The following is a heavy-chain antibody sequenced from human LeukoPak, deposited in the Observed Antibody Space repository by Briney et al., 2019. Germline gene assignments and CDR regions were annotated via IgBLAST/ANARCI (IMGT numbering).Heavy chain of an antibody. V-gene: IGHV4-4*07. D-gene: IGHD6-19*01. Sequence: SETLSFTCTVSGGSISGYYWSWIRQPAGKGLEWIGRIYTSGSTNYNPSLKSRVTISADKSISTAYLQWSSLKASDTAMYYCARRGVGYSSGWYWYFDLWGRGTLVTVSS. CDR2: IYTSGST. CDR1: GGSISGYY. J-gene: IGHJ2*01. CDR3: ARRGVGYSSGWYWYFDL.